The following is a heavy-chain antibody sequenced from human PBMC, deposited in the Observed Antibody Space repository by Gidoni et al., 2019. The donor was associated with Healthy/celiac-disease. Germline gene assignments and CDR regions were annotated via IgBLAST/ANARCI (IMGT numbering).Heavy chain of an antibody. CDR1: CGSTSSGGYS. V-gene: IGHV4-31*03. CDR3: ARDRPRVGMDV. J-gene: IGHJ6*02. CDR2: IYYSGST. Sequence: QVQLQESGPGLVKPSQTLSLTCTVSCGSTSSGGYSWSWIRQHPGKGLQWIGYIYYSGSTYYNPSLKRRVTISVDTSKSQFYMKLSSVTAADTAVYYRARDRPRVGMDVWGQGTTVTVSS.